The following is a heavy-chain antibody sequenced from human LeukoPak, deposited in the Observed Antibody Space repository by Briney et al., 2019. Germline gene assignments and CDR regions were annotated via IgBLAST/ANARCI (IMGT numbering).Heavy chain of an antibody. CDR3: ARDRFMRAYYYGSSGYYGYYFDY. Sequence: ASVKVSCKASGYTFTSYAMNWVRQAPGQGLEWMGWINTNTGNPTYAQGFTGRFVFSLDTSVSTAYLQISSLKAEDTAVYYCARDRFMRAYYYGSSGYYGYYFDYWGQGTLVTVSS. V-gene: IGHV7-4-1*02. J-gene: IGHJ4*02. D-gene: IGHD3-22*01. CDR1: GYTFTSYA. CDR2: INTNTGNP.